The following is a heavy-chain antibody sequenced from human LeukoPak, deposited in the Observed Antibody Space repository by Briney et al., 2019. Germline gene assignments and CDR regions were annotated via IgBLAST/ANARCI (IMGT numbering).Heavy chain of an antibody. CDR3: AKRPVRLPYDY. V-gene: IGHV3-23*01. Sequence: GGSLRLSCEVSGSGFTFGNFAMSWVRQAPGKGLEWVSGISGSGYYTYYADSVKGRFTISRDNSKNTVYIQINSLRAEDTAVYYCAKRPVRLPYDYWGQGTLVTVSS. CDR2: ISGSGYYT. CDR1: GSGFTFGNFA. D-gene: IGHD5-12*01. J-gene: IGHJ4*02.